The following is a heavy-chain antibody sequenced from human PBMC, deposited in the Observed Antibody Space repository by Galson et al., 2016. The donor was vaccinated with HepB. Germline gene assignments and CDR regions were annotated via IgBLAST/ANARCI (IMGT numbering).Heavy chain of an antibody. Sequence: SLRLSCAVSGFTFSSYAMTWVRQAPGKGLEWVSSISGSGDSTIYADSVRGRFTISRDNSKNTLYLQMNSLRGEDKAVYYCARGKGLRSGQWLALPPNYYYNRMDVWGQGTTVTVSS. CDR1: GFTFSSYA. J-gene: IGHJ6*02. D-gene: IGHD6-19*01. V-gene: IGHV3-23*01. CDR2: ISGSGDST. CDR3: ARGKGLRSGQWLALPPNYYYNRMDV.